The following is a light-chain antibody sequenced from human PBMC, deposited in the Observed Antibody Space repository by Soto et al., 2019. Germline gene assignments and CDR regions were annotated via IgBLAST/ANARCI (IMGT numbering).Light chain of an antibody. CDR3: CSYAGSRTHVL. CDR1: SSDVGSYNI. J-gene: IGLJ2*01. CDR2: EVS. Sequence: QSALTQPASVSGSPGQSITISCIGTSSDVGSYNIVSWYQQHPGKAPKVLIYEVSERPSGVSNRFSGSKSGNTASLTISGLQAEDEAEYYCCSYAGSRTHVLFGGGTKVTVL. V-gene: IGLV2-23*02.